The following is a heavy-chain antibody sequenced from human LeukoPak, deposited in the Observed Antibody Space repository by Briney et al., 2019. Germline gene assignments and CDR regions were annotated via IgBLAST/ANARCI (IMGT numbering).Heavy chain of an antibody. CDR2: INAGNGNT. J-gene: IGHJ4*02. Sequence: ASVTVSCKASGYTFTSYAMHWVRQAPGQRLEWMGWINAGNGNTKYSQKFQGRVTITRDTSASRAYMERSSLISEDTVVYYCARLFRYFDWVALGYWGQGTLVTVSS. D-gene: IGHD3-9*01. CDR3: ARLFRYFDWVALGY. V-gene: IGHV1-3*01. CDR1: GYTFTSYA.